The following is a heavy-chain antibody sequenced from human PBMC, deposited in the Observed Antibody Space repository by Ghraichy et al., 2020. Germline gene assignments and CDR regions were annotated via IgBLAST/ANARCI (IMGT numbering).Heavy chain of an antibody. J-gene: IGHJ4*02. CDR3: ARGRYSSSWYKNYFDY. Sequence: GSLRLSCAVYGGSFSGYYWSWIRQPPGKGLEWIGEINHSGSTNYNPSLKSRVTISVDTSKNQFSLKLSSVTAADTAVYYCARGRYSSSWYKNYFDYWGQGTLVTVSS. CDR1: GGSFSGYY. D-gene: IGHD6-13*01. CDR2: INHSGST. V-gene: IGHV4-34*01.